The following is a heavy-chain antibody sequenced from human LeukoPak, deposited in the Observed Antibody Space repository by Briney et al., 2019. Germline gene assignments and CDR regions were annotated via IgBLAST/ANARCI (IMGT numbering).Heavy chain of an antibody. D-gene: IGHD4-17*01. J-gene: IGHJ5*02. CDR3: ARRLDYGPDRASHWFDP. CDR1: GGSFSGYY. V-gene: IGHV4-34*01. Sequence: PSEALSLTCAVYGGSFSGYYWSWIRQPPGKGLEWIGEINHSGSTNYNPSLKSRVTISVDTSKNQFSLKLSSVTAADTAVYYCARRLDYGPDRASHWFDPWGQGTLVTVSS. CDR2: INHSGST.